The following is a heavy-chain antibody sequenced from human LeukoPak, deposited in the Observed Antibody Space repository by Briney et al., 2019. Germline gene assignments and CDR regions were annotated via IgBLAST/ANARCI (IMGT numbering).Heavy chain of an antibody. CDR2: ISAYNGNT. V-gene: IGHV1-18*01. CDR3: ASCHCTNGVCYGECEYFQH. CDR1: GYTFTSYG. D-gene: IGHD2-8*01. J-gene: IGHJ1*01. Sequence: ASVKVSCKASGYTFTSYGISWVRQAPGQGLEWTGWISAYNGNTNYAQKLQGRVTMTTDTSTSTAYMELRSLRSDDTAVYYCASCHCTNGVCYGECEYFQHWGQGTLVTVSS.